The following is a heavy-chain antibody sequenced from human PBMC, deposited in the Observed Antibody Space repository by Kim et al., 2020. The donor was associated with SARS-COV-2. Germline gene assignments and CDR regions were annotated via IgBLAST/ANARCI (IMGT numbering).Heavy chain of an antibody. CDR2: IKQDGTRE. V-gene: IGHV3-7*03. CDR1: GFTIEIFTFGSYW. J-gene: IGHJ3*01. D-gene: IGHD6-19*01. Sequence: GGSLRLSCVASGFTIEIFTFGSYWMTWVRQAPGKGLEWVANIKQDGTREYYVDSMKGRFTISRDNAHNSLYLHVTSLRTDDTAMYYCARAVTGRIDAFD. CDR3: ARAVTGRIDAFD.